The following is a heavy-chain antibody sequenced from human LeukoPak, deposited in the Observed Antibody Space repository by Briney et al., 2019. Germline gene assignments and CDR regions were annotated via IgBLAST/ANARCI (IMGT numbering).Heavy chain of an antibody. CDR1: RYTFTGYY. D-gene: IGHD6-13*01. J-gene: IGHJ4*02. CDR3: AREANSWMRVDY. V-gene: IGHV1-2*02. CDR2: INPNSGGT. Sequence: ASVKVSCKASRYTFTGYYMHWVRQAPGQGLEWMGWINPNSGGTNYAQKFQGRVTMTRDTSISTAYMELSRLRSDDTAVYYCAREANSWMRVDYWGEGTLVTVSS.